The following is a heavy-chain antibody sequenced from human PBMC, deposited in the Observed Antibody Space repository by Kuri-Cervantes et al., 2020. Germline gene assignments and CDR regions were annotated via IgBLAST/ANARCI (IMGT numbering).Heavy chain of an antibody. D-gene: IGHD2-15*01. Sequence: GGSLRLSCAASGFTFSSYAMNWVRQAPGKGLEWVSYISSSSSTIYYADSVKGRFTISRDNAKNSLYLQMNSLRDEDTAVYYCARDGEVVVAAYYFDYWGQGTLVTVSS. J-gene: IGHJ4*02. V-gene: IGHV3-48*02. CDR1: GFTFSSYA. CDR2: ISSSSSTI. CDR3: ARDGEVVVAAYYFDY.